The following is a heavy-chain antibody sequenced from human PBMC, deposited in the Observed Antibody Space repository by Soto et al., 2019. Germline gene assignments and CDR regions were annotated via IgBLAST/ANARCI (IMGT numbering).Heavy chain of an antibody. CDR3: ARLLDNYGSGSPDFDY. Sequence: PSETLSLTCTVSGGSISSYYWSWIRQPPGKGLEWIGYIYYSGSTNYNPSLKSRVTISVDTSKNQFSLKLSSVTAADTAVYYCARLLDNYGSGSPDFDYWGQGTLVTVSS. D-gene: IGHD3-10*01. V-gene: IGHV4-59*08. CDR1: GGSISSYY. J-gene: IGHJ4*02. CDR2: IYYSGST.